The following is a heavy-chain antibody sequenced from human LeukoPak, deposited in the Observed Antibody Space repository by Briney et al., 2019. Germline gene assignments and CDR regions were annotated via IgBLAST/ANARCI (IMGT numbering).Heavy chain of an antibody. V-gene: IGHV4-4*07. J-gene: IGHJ6*03. CDR1: GGAIISYY. D-gene: IGHD3-22*01. CDR2: IYPTGNT. Sequence: PSETLSLTCSVSGGAIISYYWSWIRQPAGKGPEWIGRIYPTGNTDYNPSLQTRVTMSTDLSKKQFSLRLRSVTAADTAVYYCARLKFYDSTGYSPGYYMGVWGKGTAVTVSS. CDR3: ARLKFYDSTGYSPGYYMGV.